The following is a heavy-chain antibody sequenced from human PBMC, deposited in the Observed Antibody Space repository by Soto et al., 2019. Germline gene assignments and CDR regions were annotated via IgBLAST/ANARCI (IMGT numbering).Heavy chain of an antibody. Sequence: QVQLVQSGAEVKKPGSSVKVSCKASGGTFSSYTISWVRQAPGQGLEWMGRIIPILGISNYAQKFKGRVTITADKSTSTAYMELSSLRSEDTAVYFCASRYRTADDWGRGTLFTVSS. J-gene: IGHJ4*02. V-gene: IGHV1-69*02. CDR1: GGTFSSYT. CDR2: IIPILGIS. CDR3: ASRYRTADD. D-gene: IGHD2-21*02.